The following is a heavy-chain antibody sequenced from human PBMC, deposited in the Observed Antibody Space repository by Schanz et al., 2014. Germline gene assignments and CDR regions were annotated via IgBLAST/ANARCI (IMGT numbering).Heavy chain of an antibody. CDR2: ISGSGGST. Sequence: EVQLVESGGGLVQPGGSLRLSCAASTFTFTNYAMAWVRQAPGKGLEWVSAISGSGGSTYYADSVKGRFTISRDNSKNTLYLQMNSLRAEDTAVYYCARAGYDADNWFDPWGQGTLVTVSS. CDR3: ARAGYDADNWFDP. J-gene: IGHJ5*02. V-gene: IGHV3-23*04. D-gene: IGHD2-2*01. CDR1: TFTFTNYA.